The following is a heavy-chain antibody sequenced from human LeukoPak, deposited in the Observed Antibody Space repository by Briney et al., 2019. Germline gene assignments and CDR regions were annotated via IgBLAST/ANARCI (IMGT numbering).Heavy chain of an antibody. CDR1: GITFSSYV. J-gene: IGHJ5*02. CDR3: AKDTMPPKAGFDP. D-gene: IGHD2-2*01. CDR2: IWYDGSNK. V-gene: IGHV3-30*02. Sequence: GGSLSLSCVASGITFSSYVMHCLRQAPGKGLEWVAFIWYDGSNKYYADSVEGRFSISRDNSKNTLYLQMNSLRAEDTAVYYCAKDTMPPKAGFDPWGQGTLVTVSS.